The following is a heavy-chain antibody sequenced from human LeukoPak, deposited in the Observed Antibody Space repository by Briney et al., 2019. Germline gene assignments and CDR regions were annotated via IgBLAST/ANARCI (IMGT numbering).Heavy chain of an antibody. D-gene: IGHD3-22*01. J-gene: IGHJ4*02. CDR3: ARALTPREYYYDSSGYYYFDY. CDR1: GGSISSGGYY. Sequence: TSETLSLTCTVSGGSISSGGYYWGWIRQPPGKGLEWIGYIYYSGSTYYNPSLKSRVTISVDTSKNQFSLKLSSVTAADTAVYYCARALTPREYYYDSSGYYYFDYWGQGTLVTVSS. V-gene: IGHV4-30-4*08. CDR2: IYYSGST.